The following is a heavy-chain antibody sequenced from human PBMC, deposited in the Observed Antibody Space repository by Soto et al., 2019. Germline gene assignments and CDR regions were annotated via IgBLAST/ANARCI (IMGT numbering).Heavy chain of an antibody. CDR3: AREETQLIWFDP. CDR1: GGSISSGGYY. V-gene: IGHV4-31*03. J-gene: IGHJ5*02. Sequence: SETLSLTCTVSGGSISSGGYYWSWIRQHPGKGLEWIGYIYYSGSTYYNPSLKSRVTISVDTSKNQFSLKLSSVTAADTAVYYCAREETQLIWFDPWGQGTLVTVSS. CDR2: IYYSGST. D-gene: IGHD2-8*01.